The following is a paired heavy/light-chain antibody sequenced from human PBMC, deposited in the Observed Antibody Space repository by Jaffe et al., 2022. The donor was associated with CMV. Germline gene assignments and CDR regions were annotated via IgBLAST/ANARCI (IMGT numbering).Heavy chain of an antibody. J-gene: IGHJ6*03. D-gene: IGHD2-21*02. V-gene: IGHV1-69*09. CDR2: IIPTLDIT. CDR3: AKKGDGGNSDQPYYLDV. CDR1: GDSFRSHG. Sequence: QVQLMQSGAEVKKPGSSVKVSCKTSGDSFRSHGINWVRQAPGQGLEWMGRIIPTLDITTYAQKFQGRVTISADESTSTAYMELSSLRGEDTAVYYCAKKGDGGNSDQPYYLDVWGKGTPVTVSS.
Light chain of an antibody. V-gene: IGKV4-1*01. CDR3: QQYWGTPLT. J-gene: IGKJ4*01. CDR2: WAS. CDR1: QSLLYRSNNKNY. Sequence: DIVMTQSPHSLAVSLGERATITCESSQSLLYRSNNKNYLAWYQQKPGQPPQLLIYWASTRESGVPDRFSGSGSGTDFTLTISSLQTEDVAVYYCQQYWGTPLTFGGGTRVEIK.